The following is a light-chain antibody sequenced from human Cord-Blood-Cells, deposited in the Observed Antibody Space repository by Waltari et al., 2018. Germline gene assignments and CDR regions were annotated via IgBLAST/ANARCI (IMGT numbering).Light chain of an antibody. Sequence: DIQMTQSPSSLSASVGDRVTITCRASQSISSYLTWYQQKPGKATKLLIYAASSLQSGVPSRFSGSGSGTDFTLTISSLQPEDFATYYCQQSYSTPQVTFGGGTKVEIK. CDR2: AAS. CDR1: QSISSY. V-gene: IGKV1-39*01. J-gene: IGKJ4*01. CDR3: QQSYSTPQVT.